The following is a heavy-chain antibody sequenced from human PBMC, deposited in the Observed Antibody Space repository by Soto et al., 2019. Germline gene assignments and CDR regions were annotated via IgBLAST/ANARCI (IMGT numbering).Heavy chain of an antibody. V-gene: IGHV4-4*02. CDR1: GGSISSSNW. J-gene: IGHJ5*02. CDR2: IYHSGST. Sequence: SETLSLTCAVSGGSISSSNWWSWVRQPPGKGLEWIGEIYHSGSTNYNPSLKSRVTISVDKSKNQFSLKLSSVTAADTAVYYCARSAAGRGDNWFDPWGQGTLSTVSS. CDR3: ARSAAGRGDNWFDP. D-gene: IGHD6-13*01.